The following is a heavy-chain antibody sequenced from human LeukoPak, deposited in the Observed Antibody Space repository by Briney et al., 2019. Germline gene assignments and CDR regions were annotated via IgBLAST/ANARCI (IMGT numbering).Heavy chain of an antibody. V-gene: IGHV1-2*06. CDR3: ARVVVAATTKFDY. Sequence: ASVKVSCKPSVYTFTGYYMHWVRQAPGQGLEWMGRINPNSGGTNYAQKFQGRVTMTRDTSISTAYMELSRLRSDDTAVYYCARVVVAATTKFDYWGQGTLVTVSS. D-gene: IGHD2-15*01. CDR2: INPNSGGT. J-gene: IGHJ4*02. CDR1: VYTFTGYY.